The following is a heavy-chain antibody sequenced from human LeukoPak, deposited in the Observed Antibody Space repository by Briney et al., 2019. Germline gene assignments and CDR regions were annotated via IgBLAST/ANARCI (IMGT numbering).Heavy chain of an antibody. CDR2: ISYDGSNK. Sequence: TGGSLRLSCAASGFTFSSYGMHWVRQAPGKGLEWVAVISYDGSNKYYADSVKGRFTISRDNSKNTLYLQMNSLRAEDTAVYYCAKDQGAAGGALCFDYWGQGTLVTVSS. D-gene: IGHD6-13*01. J-gene: IGHJ4*02. CDR1: GFTFSSYG. V-gene: IGHV3-30*18. CDR3: AKDQGAAGGALCFDY.